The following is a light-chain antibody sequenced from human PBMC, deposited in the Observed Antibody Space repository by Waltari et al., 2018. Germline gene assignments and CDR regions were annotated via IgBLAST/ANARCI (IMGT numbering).Light chain of an antibody. CDR2: KDS. J-gene: IGLJ2*01. CDR3: YSAADNSLV. V-gene: IGLV3-27*01. CDR1: VLAKQY. Sequence: SSELTQPSSVSVSPGQTARITCSGDVLAKQYARWFHQKPGQAPLVVIYKDSERPSGIPERFSGSSSGTTVTLTVSGAQVDDEADYYCYSAADNSLVFGGGTKLTVL.